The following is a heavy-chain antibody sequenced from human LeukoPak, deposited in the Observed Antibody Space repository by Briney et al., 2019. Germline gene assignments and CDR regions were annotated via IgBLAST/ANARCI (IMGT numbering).Heavy chain of an antibody. CDR3: ARGLGAQLVTPAAY. V-gene: IGHV4-59*01. CDR1: GGSMTSYY. J-gene: IGHJ4*02. CDR2: IYYSGST. Sequence: SETLSLTCTVSGGSMTSYYGSWIRQSPGKGLEWIGYIYYSGSTNYNPSLESRVTISVDTSKNQFSLKLTSVTAADTAVYYCARGLGAQLVTPAAYWGQGTLVTVSS. D-gene: IGHD6-13*01.